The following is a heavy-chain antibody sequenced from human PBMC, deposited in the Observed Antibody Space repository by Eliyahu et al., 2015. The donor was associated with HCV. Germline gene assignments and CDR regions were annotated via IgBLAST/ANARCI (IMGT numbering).Heavy chain of an antibody. V-gene: IGHV3-23*01. CDR2: ISGSGGST. Sequence: EVQLLEXGGGLVQPGGSXXLSCAAXGXPFNIGPMSWVRQXPGKGLEWVSAISGSGGSTYYADSVKGRFTISRDNSKNTLYLQMNSLRAEDTAVYYCAKEGYGDYPTDIDYWGQGTLVTVSS. CDR3: AKEGYGDYPTDIDY. J-gene: IGHJ4*02. CDR1: GXPFNIGP. D-gene: IGHD4-17*01.